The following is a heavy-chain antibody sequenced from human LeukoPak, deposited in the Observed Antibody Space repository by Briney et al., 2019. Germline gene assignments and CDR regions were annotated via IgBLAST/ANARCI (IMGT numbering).Heavy chain of an antibody. D-gene: IGHD5-24*01. CDR2: IYYSGST. J-gene: IGHJ4*02. Sequence: SETLSLTCTVSGGSISSYYWSWIRQPPGKGLEWIGYIYYSGSTNYNPSLKSRVTISVDTSKNQFSLKLSSVTAADTAVYYCARNVEMATIGFDYWGQGTLVTVSS. CDR3: ARNVEMATIGFDY. V-gene: IGHV4-59*08. CDR1: GGSISSYY.